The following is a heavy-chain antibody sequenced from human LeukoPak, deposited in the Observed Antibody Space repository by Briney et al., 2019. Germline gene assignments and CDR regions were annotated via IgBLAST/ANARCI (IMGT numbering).Heavy chain of an antibody. V-gene: IGHV1-69*06. J-gene: IGHJ5*02. CDR2: IIPIFGTA. CDR1: GGTFSSYA. D-gene: IGHD6-6*01. CDR3: ARIVAARWNWFDP. Sequence: GASVKVSCKASGGTFSSYAISWVRQAPGQGLEWMGGIIPIFGTANYAQKFQGRVTITADKSTSTAYMELSSLRSEDTAVYYCARIVAARWNWFDPWGQGTLVTVSS.